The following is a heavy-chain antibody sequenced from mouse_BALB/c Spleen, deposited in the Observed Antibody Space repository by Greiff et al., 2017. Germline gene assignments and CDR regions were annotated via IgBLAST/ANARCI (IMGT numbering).Heavy chain of an antibody. J-gene: IGHJ3*01. CDR2: ISDGGSYT. V-gene: IGHV5-4*02. CDR1: GFTFSDYY. D-gene: IGHD4-1*01. Sequence: EVKLVESGGGLVKPGGSLKLSCAASGFTFSDYYMYWVRQTPEKRLEWVATISDGGSYTYYPDSVKGRFTISRDNAKNNLYLQMSSLKSEDTAMYYCARDGTGTPWFAYWGQGTLVTVSA. CDR3: ARDGTGTPWFAY.